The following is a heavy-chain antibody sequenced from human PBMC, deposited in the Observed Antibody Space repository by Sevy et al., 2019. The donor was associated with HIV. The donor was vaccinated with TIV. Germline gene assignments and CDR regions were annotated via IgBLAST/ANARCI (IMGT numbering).Heavy chain of an antibody. D-gene: IGHD3-22*01. Sequence: GGSLRLSCAASGFTFSGYTLHWVRQAPGKGLEWVAVISFDGGNKYYVDSVKGRFTISRDNSKNTLYLQMNSLRAEDTAVYYCAKVPAPYYYDSSGTGFDIWGQGTMVTVSS. V-gene: IGHV3-30-3*01. CDR3: AKVPAPYYYDSSGTGFDI. CDR1: GFTFSGYT. J-gene: IGHJ3*02. CDR2: ISFDGGNK.